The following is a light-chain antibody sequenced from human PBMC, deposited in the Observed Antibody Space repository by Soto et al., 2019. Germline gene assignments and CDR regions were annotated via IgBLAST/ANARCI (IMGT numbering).Light chain of an antibody. Sequence: DIQMTQSPFSVSASVGDTVTITCRASQGISRWLAWYQQKPGKAPNLLIYSASSLQSGVPSRFSGSGSGTDFTLTISNLQPEDFATYYCQQASSFALTFGGGTKVDIK. J-gene: IGKJ4*01. CDR1: QGISRW. V-gene: IGKV1-12*01. CDR3: QQASSFALT. CDR2: SAS.